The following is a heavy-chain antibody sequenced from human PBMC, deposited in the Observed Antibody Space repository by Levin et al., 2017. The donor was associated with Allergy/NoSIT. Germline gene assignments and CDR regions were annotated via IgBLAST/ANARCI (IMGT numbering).Heavy chain of an antibody. CDR2: ISASSGTI. CDR3: SRDNTHFYGMDV. D-gene: IGHD2-2*02. V-gene: IGHV3-48*01. Sequence: GGSLRLSCAASAFTFSDYSMNWVRQAPGKGLEWVSFISASSGTIIYSDSVKGRFTISRDNAQNTVYLQMNSLRAEDTALYYCSRDNTHFYGMDVWGQGTTVTVSS. CDR1: AFTFSDYS. J-gene: IGHJ6*02.